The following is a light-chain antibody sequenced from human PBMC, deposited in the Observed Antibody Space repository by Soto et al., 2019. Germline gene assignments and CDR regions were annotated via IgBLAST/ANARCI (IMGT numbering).Light chain of an antibody. Sequence: EIVLTQSPATLSLSPGKRATLSCRASQSISSYLAWYQQKLGQAPRLLIYDASNRATGVPARFSGSGSGTDFTLTISSLEPEDFAVYYCQQRSNWPLTFGQGTRLDIK. V-gene: IGKV3-11*01. CDR3: QQRSNWPLT. CDR2: DAS. CDR1: QSISSY. J-gene: IGKJ5*01.